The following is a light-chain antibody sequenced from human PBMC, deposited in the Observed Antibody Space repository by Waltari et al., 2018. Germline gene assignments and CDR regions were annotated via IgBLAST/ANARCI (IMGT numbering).Light chain of an antibody. CDR1: QSVSSSS. CDR2: VAS. CDR3: QVYGGSPKIT. J-gene: IGKJ4*01. Sequence: EIVLTQSPGTLSLSPGERATLSCRASQSVSSSSLAWYQQKPGPAPRLLISVASSRATGVPDRFRGSGSGTGFTLTISRLEPEDFAVYFCQVYGGSPKITFGGGTKVEIK. V-gene: IGKV3-20*01.